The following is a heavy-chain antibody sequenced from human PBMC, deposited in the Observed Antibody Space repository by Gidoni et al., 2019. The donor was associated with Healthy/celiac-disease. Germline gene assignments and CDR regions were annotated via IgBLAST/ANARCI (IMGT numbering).Heavy chain of an antibody. CDR2: MNPNSGNT. D-gene: IGHD3-9*01. J-gene: IGHJ5*02. Sequence: QVQLVQSGAEVKKPGASVKVSCKSSGYTFTSYDINWVRQATGQGLEWMGWMNPNSGNTGYAQKFQGRVTMTRNTSISTAYMELSSMRSEDTAVYYCARALLVRYFDWLSSWFDPWGQGTLVTVSS. V-gene: IGHV1-8*01. CDR3: ARALLVRYFDWLSSWFDP. CDR1: GYTFTSYD.